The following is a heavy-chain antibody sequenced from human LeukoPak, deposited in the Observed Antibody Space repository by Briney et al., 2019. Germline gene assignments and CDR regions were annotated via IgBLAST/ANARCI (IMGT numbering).Heavy chain of an antibody. Sequence: ASVKVSCKASGYTFTSYDFNWVRQATGQRPEWMGWMSPNSGDTGYAQKFQDRVTMTRNTSISTAYTELSSLRSDDTAVYYCARAHHITIFGVVIKGRYFQHWGQGTLVTVSS. D-gene: IGHD3-3*01. CDR1: GYTFTSYD. J-gene: IGHJ1*01. CDR3: ARAHHITIFGVVIKGRYFQH. V-gene: IGHV1-8*01. CDR2: MSPNSGDT.